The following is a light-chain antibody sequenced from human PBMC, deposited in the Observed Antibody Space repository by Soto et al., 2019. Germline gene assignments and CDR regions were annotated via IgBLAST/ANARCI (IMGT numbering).Light chain of an antibody. CDR1: SSDVGAYDF. CDR2: EVR. J-gene: IGLJ1*01. Sequence: QSALTQPPSASGSPGQSVTISCTGTSSDVGAYDFVSWFQQHPGKAPRLIIYEVRKRPSGVPDRFSGSKSGNTASLTVSGLQAEDEADYFCCSYAGGFYVFGTGTKVTVL. V-gene: IGLV2-8*01. CDR3: CSYAGGFYV.